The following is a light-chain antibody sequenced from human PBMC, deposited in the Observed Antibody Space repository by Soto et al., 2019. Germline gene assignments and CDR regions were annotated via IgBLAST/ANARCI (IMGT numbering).Light chain of an antibody. Sequence: DIQMTQSPSTLSASVGDRVTITCRASQSISSWLAWYQSKPGKAPKLLIYDASTLKSGVPSRFSGSGSGTEFTLTISSLQPDDFATYYYQQYNANFGQGTKV. CDR2: DAS. V-gene: IGKV1-5*01. CDR1: QSISSW. CDR3: QQYNAN. J-gene: IGKJ1*01.